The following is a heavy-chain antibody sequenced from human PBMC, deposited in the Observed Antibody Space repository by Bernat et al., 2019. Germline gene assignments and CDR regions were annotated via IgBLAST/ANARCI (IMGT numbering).Heavy chain of an antibody. J-gene: IGHJ4*02. CDR1: GGSISSSSYY. D-gene: IGHD7-27*01. V-gene: IGHV4-39*01. CDR3: ARHQLGWGNFDY. CDR2: IYYSGST. Sequence: QLQLQESGPGLVKPSETLSLTCTVSGGSISSSSYYWGWIRQPPGKGLEWIGSIYYSGSTYYNPSLKSRVTISVDTSKNQFSLKLSSVTAADTAVYYCARHQLGWGNFDYWGQGTLVTVSS.